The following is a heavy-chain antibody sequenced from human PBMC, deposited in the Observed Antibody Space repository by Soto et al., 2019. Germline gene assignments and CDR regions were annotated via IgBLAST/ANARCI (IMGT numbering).Heavy chain of an antibody. CDR3: TTTSLIAAHDAFDI. CDR1: GFTFRSSP. Sequence: GGSLRLSCAVSGFTFRSSPMSWVRRAPGKGLEWVSGINGGDDSKHYAESVRGRFTISRDDSKNTLYLQMNSLKTEDTAVYYCTTTSLIAAHDAFDIWGQGTMVTVSS. V-gene: IGHV3-23*01. CDR2: INGGDDSK. D-gene: IGHD6-13*01. J-gene: IGHJ3*02.